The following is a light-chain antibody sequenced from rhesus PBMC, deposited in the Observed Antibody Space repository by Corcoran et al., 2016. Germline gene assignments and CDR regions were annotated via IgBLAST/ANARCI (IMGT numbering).Light chain of an antibody. CDR1: SSDIGGYNR. V-gene: IGLV2-13*02. CDR3: SSYASSSADI. Sequence: QAALTQSPSVSGSPGQSVTISCTGTSSDIGGYNRVSWYQQHPGKAPKLMIYEVSKRPSGVADRFSGSKSGNTASLTISGLQAEDAADYFCSSYASSSADIFGAGTRLTVL. CDR2: EVS. J-gene: IGLJ1*01.